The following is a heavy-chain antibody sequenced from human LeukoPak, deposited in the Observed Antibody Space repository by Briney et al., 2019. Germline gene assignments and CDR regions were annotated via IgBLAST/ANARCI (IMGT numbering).Heavy chain of an antibody. V-gene: IGHV3-48*04. CDR3: ARDGFVGAADY. D-gene: IGHD6-13*01. CDR1: GFTFSDYS. Sequence: GGSLRLSCEASGFTFSDYSMDWVRQAPGKGLEWISYISSTSLTIHYAESVKGRFTISRDNAKNSLFLQMNSLRVEDTAVFYCARDGFVGAADYWGQGTLVTVSS. CDR2: ISSTSLTI. J-gene: IGHJ4*02.